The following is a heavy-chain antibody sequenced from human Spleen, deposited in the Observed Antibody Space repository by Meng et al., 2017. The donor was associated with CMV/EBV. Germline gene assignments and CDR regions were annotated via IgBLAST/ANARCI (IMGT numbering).Heavy chain of an antibody. CDR3: AKAPDIVLLPAATYYFDY. V-gene: IGHV3-23*01. CDR1: GFTFSNYA. D-gene: IGHD2-2*01. Sequence: GESLKISCAASGFTFSNYAMSWVRQAPGKGLEWVSRISGSDGSTYYADSVKGRFIISRDISKNTLYLQMNSLRAEDTAVYFCAKAPDIVLLPAATYYFDYWGQGTLVTVSS. J-gene: IGHJ4*02. CDR2: ISGSDGST.